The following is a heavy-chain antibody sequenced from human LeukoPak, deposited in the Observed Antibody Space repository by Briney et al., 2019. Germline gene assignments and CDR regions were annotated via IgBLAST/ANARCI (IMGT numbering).Heavy chain of an antibody. Sequence: PGGSLRLSCAASGFTVSSSYMYWVRQAPGKGLEWVSFFYRGDSTYYAESVRGRFTISRDNAKNSLYLQMNSLRAEDTAVYYCARERGYSSGWYRFDYWGQGTLVTVSS. CDR3: ARERGYSSGWYRFDY. J-gene: IGHJ4*02. CDR1: GFTVSSSY. CDR2: FYRGDST. D-gene: IGHD6-19*01. V-gene: IGHV3-53*01.